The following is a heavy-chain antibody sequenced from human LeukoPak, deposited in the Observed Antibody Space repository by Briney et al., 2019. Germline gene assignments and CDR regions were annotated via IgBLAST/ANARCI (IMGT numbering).Heavy chain of an antibody. D-gene: IGHD6-19*01. CDR2: ISGSGGTM. CDR3: ARGLSSGWCRLGY. V-gene: IGHV3-11*01. CDR1: GFTFSDYY. Sequence: PGGSLRLSCAASGFTFSDYYMSWIRQAPGKGLEWVSYISGSGGTMYYADSVKGRFTISRDNAKNSLYLQMNSLRAEDTAVYYCARGLSSGWCRLGYWGQGTLVTVSP. J-gene: IGHJ4*02.